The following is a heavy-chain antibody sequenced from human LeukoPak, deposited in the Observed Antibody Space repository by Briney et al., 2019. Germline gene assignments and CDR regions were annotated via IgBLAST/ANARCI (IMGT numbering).Heavy chain of an antibody. CDR1: GYTLTELS. Sequence: PGASVKVSCKVSGYTLTELSMHWVRQAPGKGLEWMGGFDPEDGETIYAQKFQGRVTMTEDTSTETAYMELSSLRSEDTAIYYCATNEARGYDNSGYYFWVYRYWGQGTLVTVSS. CDR3: ATNEARGYDNSGYYFWVYRY. D-gene: IGHD3-22*01. V-gene: IGHV1-24*01. J-gene: IGHJ4*02. CDR2: FDPEDGET.